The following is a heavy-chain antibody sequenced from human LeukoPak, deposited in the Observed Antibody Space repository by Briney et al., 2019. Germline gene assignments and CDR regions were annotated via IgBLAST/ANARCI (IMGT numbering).Heavy chain of an antibody. J-gene: IGHJ6*02. D-gene: IGHD2-15*01. Sequence: GGFLRLSCAASGFTFSSYAMSWVRQAPGKGLEWVSAISGSGGSTYYADSVKGRFTISRDNSKNTLYLQMNSLRAEDTAVYYCAKYVAWGVAAYLTGHYYGMDVWGQGTTVTVSS. V-gene: IGHV3-23*01. CDR1: GFTFSSYA. CDR2: ISGSGGST. CDR3: AKYVAWGVAAYLTGHYYGMDV.